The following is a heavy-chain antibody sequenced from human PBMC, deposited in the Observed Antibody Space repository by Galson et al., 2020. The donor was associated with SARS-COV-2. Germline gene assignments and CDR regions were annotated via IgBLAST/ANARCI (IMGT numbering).Heavy chain of an antibody. CDR2: ISGSTGTT. V-gene: IGHV3-23*01. Sequence: GGSLRLSCAASGFTFSSFAMNWVRQAPGKGLEWVSAISGSTGTTYYADSVKGRFTISRDNSKNTLYLQMNSLRLEDTAVYYCAKDDHYCSSTSCYRRANDYWGQGTLVTVSS. D-gene: IGHD2-2*01. CDR1: GFTFSSFA. J-gene: IGHJ4*02. CDR3: AKDDHYCSSTSCYRRANDY.